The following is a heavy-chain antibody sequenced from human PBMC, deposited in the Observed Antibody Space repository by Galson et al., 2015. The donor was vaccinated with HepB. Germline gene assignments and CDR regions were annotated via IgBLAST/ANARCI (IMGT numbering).Heavy chain of an antibody. J-gene: IGHJ4*02. CDR2: ISSSSSYI. CDR3: ARAIMTTVTSVGY. V-gene: IGHV3-11*06. Sequence: SLRLSCAASGFTFSDYYMSWIRQAPGKGLEWVSYISSSSSYIYYADSVKGRFTISRDNAKNSLYLQMNSLRAEDTAVYYCARAIMTTVTSVGYWGQGTLVTVSS. CDR1: GFTFSDYY. D-gene: IGHD4-17*01.